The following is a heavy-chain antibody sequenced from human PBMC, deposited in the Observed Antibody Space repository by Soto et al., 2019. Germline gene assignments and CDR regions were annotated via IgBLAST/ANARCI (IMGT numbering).Heavy chain of an antibody. CDR3: AKHGGYSFGPGDYYGMDI. CDR1: GFTFSNFA. D-gene: IGHD5-18*01. V-gene: IGHV3-23*01. J-gene: IGHJ6*02. CDR2: IIGSGDTT. Sequence: GGSLRLSCAASGFTFSNFAMNWVRQAPGKGLEWVSGIIGSGDTTYYADSVKGRFTISRDKSKTTLYLQMNSLRAEDTAIYYCAKHGGYSFGPGDYYGMDIWGQGTTVTVYS.